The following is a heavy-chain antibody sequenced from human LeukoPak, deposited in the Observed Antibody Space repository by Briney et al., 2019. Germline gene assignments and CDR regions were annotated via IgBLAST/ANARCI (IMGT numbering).Heavy chain of an antibody. D-gene: IGHD2-15*01. CDR2: MYYSGST. J-gene: IGHJ5*02. Sequence: SETLSLTCTVSGGSMNDYYWSWIRQPPGKGLEWIGYMYYSGSTNYNPSLKSRVSISIDTSKNQFSLKLSSVTAADTAVYYCARYRYCIGGICYSGRFDPWGRGTLVTVSS. V-gene: IGHV4-59*01. CDR1: GGSMNDYY. CDR3: ARYRYCIGGICYSGRFDP.